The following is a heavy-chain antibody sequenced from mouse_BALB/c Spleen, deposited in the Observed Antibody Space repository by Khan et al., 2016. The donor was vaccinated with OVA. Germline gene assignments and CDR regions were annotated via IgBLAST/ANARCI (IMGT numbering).Heavy chain of an antibody. Sequence: EVELVESGPGLVKPSQSLSLTCTVTGYSITSDYAWNWIRQFPGNKLEWMGYISSSGSTNYNPALKSRISITRDTSKNQFFLQLHSVTTEDTATYACACDGSRYNYATDYWGQGTSVTVSS. CDR1: GYSITSDYA. J-gene: IGHJ4*01. CDR3: ACDGSRYNYATDY. D-gene: IGHD2-3*01. CDR2: ISSSGST. V-gene: IGHV3-2*02.